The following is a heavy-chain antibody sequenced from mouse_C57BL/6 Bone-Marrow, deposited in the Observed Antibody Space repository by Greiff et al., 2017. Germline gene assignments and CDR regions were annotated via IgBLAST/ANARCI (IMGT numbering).Heavy chain of an antibody. J-gene: IGHJ3*01. V-gene: IGHV5-4*03. D-gene: IGHD1-1*01. CDR1: GFTFSSYA. Sequence: EVKVEESGGGLVKPGGSLKLSCAASGFTFSSYAMSWVRQTPEKRLEWVATISDGGSYTYYPDNVKGRFTISRDNAKNILYLQMSHLKSEDTAMYCCARGITTVPFAYWGQGTLVTVSA. CDR3: ARGITTVPFAY. CDR2: ISDGGSYT.